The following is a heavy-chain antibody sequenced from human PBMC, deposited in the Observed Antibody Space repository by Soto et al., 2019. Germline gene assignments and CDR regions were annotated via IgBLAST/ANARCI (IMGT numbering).Heavy chain of an antibody. J-gene: IGHJ6*02. CDR3: ANSGRYFDWLHYYYYYYGMDV. D-gene: IGHD3-9*01. CDR2: ISYDGSNK. CDR1: GFTFSSYG. V-gene: IGHV3-30*18. Sequence: GGSLRLSCAASGFTFSSYGMHWVRQAPGKGLEWVAVISYDGSNKYYADTVKGRFTISRDNSKSTLYLQMNSLRAEDTAVYYCANSGRYFDWLHYYYYYYGMDVWGQGTTVTVSS.